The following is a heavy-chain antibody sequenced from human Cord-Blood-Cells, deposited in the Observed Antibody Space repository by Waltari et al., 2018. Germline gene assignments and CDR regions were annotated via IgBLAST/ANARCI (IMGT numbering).Heavy chain of an antibody. D-gene: IGHD4-4*01. Sequence: EVQLVESGGGLIQPGGSLRLSCAASGFTVSGDYFRWVRKAPGPGLEWVSVIYSGGSTYYADAVKGRFTISRDNSKNTRYLQKNSLRAEDTAVYYCARDVSNYEGMDVWGQGTTVTVS. J-gene: IGHJ6*02. CDR1: GFTVSGDY. CDR3: ARDVSNYEGMDV. V-gene: IGHV3-53*01. CDR2: IYSGGST.